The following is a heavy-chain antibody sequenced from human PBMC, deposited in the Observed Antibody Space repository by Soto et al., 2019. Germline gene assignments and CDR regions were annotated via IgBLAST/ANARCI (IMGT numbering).Heavy chain of an antibody. Sequence: LSETLSLTCTVSGGSISSYYWSWIRQPAGKGLEWIGRIYTSGSTNYNPSLKSRVTMSVDTSKNQFSLKLSSVTAADTAVYYCARLASRNYYDSSGYWPLFDYWGQGTLVTVSS. CDR2: IYTSGST. CDR1: GGSISSYY. V-gene: IGHV4-4*07. J-gene: IGHJ4*02. D-gene: IGHD3-22*01. CDR3: ARLASRNYYDSSGYWPLFDY.